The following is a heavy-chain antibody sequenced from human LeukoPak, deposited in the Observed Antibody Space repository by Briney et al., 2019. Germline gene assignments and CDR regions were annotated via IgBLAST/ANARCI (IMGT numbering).Heavy chain of an antibody. Sequence: PGGSLRLSCAVSGFTFSNEAMGWVRQLRGGGLEWVSTISPGGGTTYYAESMKGRFTISRDNSKSTLYLEMNSLRAEDTAVYYCTKSRSGSSNWAPQVFDNWGQGALVTVSS. J-gene: IGHJ4*02. D-gene: IGHD4-11*01. V-gene: IGHV3-23*01. CDR1: GFTFSNEA. CDR3: TKSRSGSSNWAPQVFDN. CDR2: ISPGGGTT.